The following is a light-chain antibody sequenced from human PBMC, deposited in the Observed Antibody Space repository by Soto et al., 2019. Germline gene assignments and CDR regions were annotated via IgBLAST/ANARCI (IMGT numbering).Light chain of an antibody. CDR3: QQYGSSL. J-gene: IGKJ5*01. V-gene: IGKV3-20*01. CDR1: QGVNSAY. CDR2: GAS. Sequence: EIVVTQSPGTMSLSPGERATLSCRASQGVNSAYLAWYQQKPGQARRLLIYGASYRATGIPDRFSASASGTDFTLTISRLEPEDFAVYYCQQYGSSLFGQGHDWRL.